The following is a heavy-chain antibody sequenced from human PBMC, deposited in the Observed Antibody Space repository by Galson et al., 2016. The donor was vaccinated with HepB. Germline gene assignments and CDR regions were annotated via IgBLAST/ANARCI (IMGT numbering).Heavy chain of an antibody. J-gene: IGHJ5*02. CDR2: ISYHGSDK. V-gene: IGHV3-30-3*01. D-gene: IGHD1-26*01. Sequence: SLRLSCAASGFAFSGSAMHWVRQAPGKGLEWVAAISYHGSDKYYADSVKGRVTISRDNSNNTLYLQMNSLRPEDTAVYYCARDQGWEGGWFDPWGQGTLVTVSS. CDR1: GFAFSGSA. CDR3: ARDQGWEGGWFDP.